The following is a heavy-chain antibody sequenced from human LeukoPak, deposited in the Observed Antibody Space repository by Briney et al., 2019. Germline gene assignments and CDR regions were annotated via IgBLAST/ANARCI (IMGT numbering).Heavy chain of an antibody. D-gene: IGHD2-2*01. J-gene: IGHJ6*02. Sequence: ASVKVSFKASGYTFTSYGISWVRQAPGQGLEWMGWISAYNGNTNYAQKLQGRVTMTTDASTSTAYMELRSLRSDDTAVYYCARDVPGEYQLPDYYYYYGMDVWGQGTTVTVSS. V-gene: IGHV1-18*01. CDR1: GYTFTSYG. CDR3: ARDVPGEYQLPDYYYYYGMDV. CDR2: ISAYNGNT.